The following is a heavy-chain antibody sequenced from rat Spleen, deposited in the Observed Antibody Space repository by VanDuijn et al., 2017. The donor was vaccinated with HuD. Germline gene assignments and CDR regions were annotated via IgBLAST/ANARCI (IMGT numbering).Heavy chain of an antibody. D-gene: IGHD2-2*01. CDR1: GFTFSDYA. J-gene: IGHJ2*01. V-gene: IGHV5-17*01. Sequence: EVQLVESGGGLVQPGRSLKLSCAASGFTFSDYAMAWVRQAPKKGLEWVATIIYDSSSTYCRDSVKGRFTISRDNAKNTLYLQVDNLRSEDTATYYCARSDTYGFDYWGQGVMVTVSS. CDR2: IIYDSSST. CDR3: ARSDTYGFDY.